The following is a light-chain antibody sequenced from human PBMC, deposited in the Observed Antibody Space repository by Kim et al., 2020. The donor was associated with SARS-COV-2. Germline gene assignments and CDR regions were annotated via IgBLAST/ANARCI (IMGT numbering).Light chain of an antibody. V-gene: IGKV3-20*01. Sequence: IVLTQSPGTLSLSPGERATLSCRASQSISSIHLAWYQQKPGQAPRLIIYAIPSRATDIPDRFSGSGAGTDFTLTISRLAPEDFAVYYCQQYAGSPPTFGQGTKVDIK. CDR3: QQYAGSPPT. CDR1: QSISSIH. J-gene: IGKJ1*01. CDR2: AIP.